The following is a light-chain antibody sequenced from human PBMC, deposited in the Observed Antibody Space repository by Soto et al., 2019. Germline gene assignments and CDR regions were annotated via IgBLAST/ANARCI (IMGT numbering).Light chain of an antibody. J-gene: IGKJ5*01. CDR1: QTISNY. Sequence: DIHMTQSASSLSASLGDRATITRRASQTISNYLNWYQQKSGRAPELLVYAASNLQSGVPSRFTGSGSGTHFTLTISSLEPADFATYFCQQSYNTPITFGQGTRLEIK. CDR3: QQSYNTPIT. V-gene: IGKV1-39*01. CDR2: AAS.